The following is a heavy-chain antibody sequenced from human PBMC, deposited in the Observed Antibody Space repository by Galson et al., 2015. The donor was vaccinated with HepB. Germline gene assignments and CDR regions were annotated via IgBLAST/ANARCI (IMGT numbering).Heavy chain of an antibody. Sequence: SLRLSCAASGFTFSTHDIHWVRQAPDKGLEWVAVFWNERDSEYYADSVKGRFTVSRDISKNTLYLEMNSLRAEDTAVYYCARDRDRTTFFFDHWGQGTLVTVSS. CDR2: FWNERDSE. V-gene: IGHV3-33*01. J-gene: IGHJ4*02. CDR1: GFTFSTHD. D-gene: IGHD2/OR15-2a*01. CDR3: ARDRDRTTFFFDH.